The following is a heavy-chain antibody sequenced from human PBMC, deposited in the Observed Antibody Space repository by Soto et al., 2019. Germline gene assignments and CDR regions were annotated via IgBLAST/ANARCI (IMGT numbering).Heavy chain of an antibody. CDR2: ISYDGSNK. J-gene: IGHJ4*02. CDR1: GFTFSIYG. CDR3: AAAGGGYCSGGSCYARY. V-gene: IGHV3-30*03. D-gene: IGHD2-15*01. Sequence: GGSLRLSCAASGFTFSIYGIHWVRQAPGKGLEWVAVISYDGSNKYYADSVKGRFTISRDNSKNTLYLQMNSLRAEDTAVYYCAAAGGGYCSGGSCYARYWGQGTLVTVSS.